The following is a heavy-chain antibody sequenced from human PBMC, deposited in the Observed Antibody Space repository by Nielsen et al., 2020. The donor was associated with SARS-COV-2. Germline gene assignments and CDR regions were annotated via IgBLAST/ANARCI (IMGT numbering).Heavy chain of an antibody. V-gene: IGHV4-59*01. D-gene: IGHD3-10*01. CDR3: ARATYGSGSYSLSGEIPYNYYYVDV. Sequence: WIRQPPGKGLEWIGYIYYSGDTNFNPSLQSRVTISLDTSMNQFSLRLKSVTAADTAVYYCARATYGSGSYSLSGEIPYNYYYVDVWGKGTTVTVSS. CDR2: IYYSGDT. J-gene: IGHJ6*03.